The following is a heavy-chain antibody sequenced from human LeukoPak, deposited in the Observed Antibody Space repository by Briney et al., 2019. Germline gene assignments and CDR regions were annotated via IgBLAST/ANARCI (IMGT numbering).Heavy chain of an antibody. V-gene: IGHV4-59*01. D-gene: IGHD1-1*01. J-gene: IGHJ4*02. CDR2: VFSSGTT. Sequence: PSETLSLTCTVSGDSISGYYWSWIRQPPGKGLEWIGYVFSSGTTNYNPSLKGRVTLLVDTSKNQFSLELSSVTAADTAVYFCARSGRGASGTRYISDFWGQGTLVTVSS. CDR1: GDSISGYY. CDR3: ARSGRGASGTRYISDF.